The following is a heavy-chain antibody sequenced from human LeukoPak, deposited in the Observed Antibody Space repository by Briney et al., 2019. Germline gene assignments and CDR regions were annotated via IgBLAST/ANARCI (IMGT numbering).Heavy chain of an antibody. CDR3: ARANYYGSGSYIAY. CDR1: GYNFPDYW. CDR2: IYPGDSDT. Sequence: GESLKISCKGSGYNFPDYWIGWVRQMPGKGLEWMGIIYPGDSDTRYGPSFQGQVTISADKSISTAYLQWSSLKASDTAMYYCARANYYGSGSYIAYWGQGTLVTVSS. J-gene: IGHJ4*02. D-gene: IGHD3-10*01. V-gene: IGHV5-51*01.